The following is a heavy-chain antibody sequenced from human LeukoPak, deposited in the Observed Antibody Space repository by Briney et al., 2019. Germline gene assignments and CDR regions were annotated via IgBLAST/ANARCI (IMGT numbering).Heavy chain of an antibody. CDR1: GFTFIIYG. J-gene: IGHJ4*02. Sequence: GSLRLSCGASGFTFIIYGMSGGRQAPGKGLEWVSSISGTGRTKNYADSVKGRFTISRDNSKNTLYLQMHSLRAEDTAVYYCAREGTIKPPDYLGQGTLVTVSS. V-gene: IGHV3-23*01. D-gene: IGHD1-14*01. CDR2: ISGTGRTK. CDR3: AREGTIKPPDY.